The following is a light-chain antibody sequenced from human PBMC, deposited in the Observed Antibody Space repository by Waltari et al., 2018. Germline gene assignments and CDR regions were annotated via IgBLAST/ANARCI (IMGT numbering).Light chain of an antibody. CDR2: GAS. J-gene: IGKJ1*01. V-gene: IGKV3-20*01. CDR3: QHYLRLPVT. CDR1: RSASRD. Sequence: SCRASRSASRDLAWYQQKPGQAPRLLIYGASTRATGIPDRFSGSGSETDFSLTISRLEPDDFAVYYCQHYLRLPVTFGQGTTVEI.